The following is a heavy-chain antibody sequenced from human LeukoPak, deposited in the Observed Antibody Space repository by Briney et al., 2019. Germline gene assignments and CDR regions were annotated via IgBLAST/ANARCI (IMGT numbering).Heavy chain of an antibody. CDR3: AKDQGIANY. CDR1: GFTFSSYA. Sequence: PGGSLRLSCAASGFTFSSYAMTWVRQAPGKGLEWVSGISGSGGSTYYADSVKGRFTISRDNSKNTLYLQMDSLRAEDTAVYYCAKDQGIANYWGQGTLVTVSS. J-gene: IGHJ4*02. D-gene: IGHD6-13*01. CDR2: ISGSGGST. V-gene: IGHV3-23*01.